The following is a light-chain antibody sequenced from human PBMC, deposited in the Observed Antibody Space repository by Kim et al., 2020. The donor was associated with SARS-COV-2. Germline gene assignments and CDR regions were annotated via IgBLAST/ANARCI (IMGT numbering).Light chain of an antibody. CDR3: QNYASDPLT. CDR1: QSLKYY. J-gene: IGKJ3*01. Sequence: APVGDRLTITCRASQSLKYYLTCYQQKPGKVPKLLIYAASPLQPGVPSRFSCSGSGTDFTLTISGLQPEDVATYYYQNYASDPLTFGPRTKVNIK. V-gene: IGKV1-27*01. CDR2: AAS.